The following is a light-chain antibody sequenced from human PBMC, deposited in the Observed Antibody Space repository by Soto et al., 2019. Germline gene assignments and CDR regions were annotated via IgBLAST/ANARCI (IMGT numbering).Light chain of an antibody. CDR1: QTGSNSY. V-gene: IGKV3-20*01. J-gene: IGKJ1*01. CDR2: GVS. CDR3: QHYGYPQWT. Sequence: IVLTQSPGTLSLSPGERATLSCRASQTGSNSYLAWYQQKSGQAPRLLIYGVSTRATGIPDRFSGSGSGTEFALTISRLEPEDSAVYICQHYGYPQWTFGPGTKVDIK.